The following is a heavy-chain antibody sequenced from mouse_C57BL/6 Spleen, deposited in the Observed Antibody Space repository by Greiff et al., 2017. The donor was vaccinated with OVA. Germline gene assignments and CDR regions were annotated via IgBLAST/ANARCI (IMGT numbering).Heavy chain of an antibody. V-gene: IGHV5-9-1*02. D-gene: IGHD1-1*01. J-gene: IGHJ4*01. CDR3: TRGGPTRRAYAMDY. CDR1: GFTFSSYA. CDR2: ISSGGDYI. Sequence: DVHLVESGEGLVKPGGSLKLSCAASGFTFSSYAMSWVRQTPEKRLEWVAYISSGGDYIYYADTVKGRFTISRDNARNTLYLQMSSLKSEDTAMYYCTRGGPTRRAYAMDYWGQGTSVTVSS.